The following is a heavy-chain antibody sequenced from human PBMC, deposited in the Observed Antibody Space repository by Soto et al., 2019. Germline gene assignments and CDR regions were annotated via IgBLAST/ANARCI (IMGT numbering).Heavy chain of an antibody. CDR3: ATDPQQLIVYFXY. Sequence: GGSLILSCAASEFTFSNYAMSWVRQAPGKGLEWVSSISDNGGTTYYADSVKGRFTISRDNSKNTLYLQMNSLRAEDTAVYYCATDPQQLIVYFXYWGQGTQVXVSS. CDR2: ISDNGGTT. CDR1: EFTFSNYA. V-gene: IGHV3-23*01. D-gene: IGHD6-13*01. J-gene: IGHJ4*02.